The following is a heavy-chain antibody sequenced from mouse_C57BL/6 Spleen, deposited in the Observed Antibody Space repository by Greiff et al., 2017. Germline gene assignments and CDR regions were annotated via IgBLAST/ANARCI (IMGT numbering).Heavy chain of an antibody. Sequence: ESGPGLVKPSQSLSLTCSVTGYSITSGYYWNWIRQFPGNKLEWMGYISYDGSNNYNPSLKNRISITRDTSKNQFFLKLNSVTTEDTATYYCARENDGYYLDAMDYWGQGTSVTVSS. J-gene: IGHJ4*01. CDR3: ARENDGYYLDAMDY. CDR1: GYSITSGYY. D-gene: IGHD2-3*01. V-gene: IGHV3-6*01. CDR2: ISYDGSN.